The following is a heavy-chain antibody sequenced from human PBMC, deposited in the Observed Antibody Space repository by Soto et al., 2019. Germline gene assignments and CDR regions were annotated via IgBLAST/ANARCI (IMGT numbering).Heavy chain of an antibody. CDR1: GDSISSGNKY. CDR2: IFSSGTT. CDR3: ARVPSPFDYYYAMDV. J-gene: IGHJ6*02. V-gene: IGHV4-30-4*01. Sequence: SETLSLTCTVSGDSISSGNKYWSWIRQPPGKGLEWIGYIFSSGTTYYNPSLKSRLTMSLDASQNQFSLKLNSLTDADTAVYFCARVPSPFDYYYAMDVWGQGTTVTVSS. D-gene: IGHD3-16*01.